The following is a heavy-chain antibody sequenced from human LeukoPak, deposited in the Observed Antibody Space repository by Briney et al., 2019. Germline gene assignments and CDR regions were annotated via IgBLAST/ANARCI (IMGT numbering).Heavy chain of an antibody. CDR1: GFTFDDYA. V-gene: IGHV3-20*04. Sequence: GGSLRLSCAASGFTFDDYAMNWVRQVPGRGLEWVSGINWNGRITEYADSVKDRFTISRQNTKNSLYLYMNNLGGEDTALYFCARGSVQLWLRDTYYYMDVWAKGPRSPSP. J-gene: IGHJ6*03. D-gene: IGHD5-18*01. CDR2: INWNGRIT. CDR3: ARGSVQLWLRDTYYYMDV.